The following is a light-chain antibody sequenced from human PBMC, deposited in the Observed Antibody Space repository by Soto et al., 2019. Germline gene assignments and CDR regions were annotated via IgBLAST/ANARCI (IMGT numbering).Light chain of an antibody. V-gene: IGKV3-20*01. J-gene: IGKJ4*01. CDR2: GAV. CDR3: QQFENTLT. CDR1: QSISDSY. Sequence: EIVLTQSPGTPSLSPGERATLSCRASQSISDSYLVWYQQKPGQAPRLLIYGAVTRATGIPDRFSGSGSGTDFTLTISRLEPEDFAVYYCQQFENTLTFGGGTKVDIK.